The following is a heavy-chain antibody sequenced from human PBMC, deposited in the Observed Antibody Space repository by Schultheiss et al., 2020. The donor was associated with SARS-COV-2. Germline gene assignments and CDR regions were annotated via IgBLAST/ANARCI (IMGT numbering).Heavy chain of an antibody. Sequence: GGSLRLSCAASGFTFSSYSMNWVRQAPGKGLEWVSYISSSGSTIYYADSVKGRFTISRDNAKNTLYLQMNSLRAEDTAVYYCARVSGYDRPYYYYYMDVWGKGTTVTVSS. D-gene: IGHD5-12*01. V-gene: IGHV3-48*04. J-gene: IGHJ6*03. CDR2: ISSSGSTI. CDR3: ARVSGYDRPYYYYYMDV. CDR1: GFTFSSYS.